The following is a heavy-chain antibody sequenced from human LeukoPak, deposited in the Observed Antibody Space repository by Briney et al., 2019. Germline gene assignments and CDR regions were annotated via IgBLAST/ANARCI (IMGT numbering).Heavy chain of an antibody. CDR2: ISSSSSYI. D-gene: IGHD1-7*01. Sequence: GGSLRLSCAASGFTFSSYSMNWVRQAPGKGLEWVSSISSSSSYIYYADSVKGRFTISRDNSKNTLYLQMNSLRAEDTAVYYCAKGSGTGGYYFDYWGQGTLVTVSS. V-gene: IGHV3-21*04. CDR1: GFTFSSYS. J-gene: IGHJ4*02. CDR3: AKGSGTGGYYFDY.